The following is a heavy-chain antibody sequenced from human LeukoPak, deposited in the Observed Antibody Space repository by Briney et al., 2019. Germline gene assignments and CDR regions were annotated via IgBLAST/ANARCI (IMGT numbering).Heavy chain of an antibody. CDR3: ARGGSDTNFDY. CDR1: GGTFSSYA. Sequence: ASVKVSCKASGGTFSSYAISWVRQAPGQGLEWMGRIIPILGIANYAQKFQGRVTITADKSTSTAYMELSSLRSEDTAVYYCARGGSDTNFDYWGQGTLVTVSS. D-gene: IGHD1-26*01. CDR2: IIPILGIA. V-gene: IGHV1-69*04. J-gene: IGHJ4*02.